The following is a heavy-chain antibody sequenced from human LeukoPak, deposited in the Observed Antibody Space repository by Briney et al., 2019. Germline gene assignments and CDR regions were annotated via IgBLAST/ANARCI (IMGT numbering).Heavy chain of an antibody. D-gene: IGHD3-22*01. CDR2: ISYDGSNK. V-gene: IGHV3-30-3*01. J-gene: IGHJ4*02. CDR3: AREVSVVVFDY. CDR1: GITFSSYD. Sequence: PGGSLRLSCAASGITFSSYDMHWVRQAPGKGLEWVAVISYDGSNKYYADSVKGRFTISRDNSKNTLYLQMNSLRAEDTAVYYCAREVSVVVFDYWGQGTLVTVSS.